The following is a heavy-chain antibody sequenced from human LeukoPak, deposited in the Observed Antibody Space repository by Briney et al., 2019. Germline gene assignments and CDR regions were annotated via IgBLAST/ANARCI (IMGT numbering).Heavy chain of an antibody. CDR1: GFTFSDYY. Sequence: PGGSLRLSCAASGFTFSDYYVSWIRQAPGKGLEWVSTISGSGGDTYYADSVKGRFTISRDNSKNTLYLQMNSLRAEDTAVYYCAKDESGYCSSSACYKWFDPWGQGTLVTVSS. CDR2: ISGSGGDT. J-gene: IGHJ5*02. V-gene: IGHV3-23*01. CDR3: AKDESGYCSSSACYKWFDP. D-gene: IGHD2-2*01.